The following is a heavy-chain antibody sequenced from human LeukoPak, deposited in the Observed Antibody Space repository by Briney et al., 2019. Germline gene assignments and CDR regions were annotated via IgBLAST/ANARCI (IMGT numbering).Heavy chain of an antibody. J-gene: IGHJ4*02. CDR2: INPNSGGT. CDR1: GYTFTAYY. Sequence: ASVTVSCKASGYTFTAYYIHWVRQAPGQGLEWMGWINPNSGGTNYAQKFQGRVTMTRDTSTSTAYMELSRLRSDDTAMYYCARYYIEGRCFDYWGQGTLVTVSS. CDR3: ARYYIEGRCFDY. D-gene: IGHD3-10*01. V-gene: IGHV1-2*02.